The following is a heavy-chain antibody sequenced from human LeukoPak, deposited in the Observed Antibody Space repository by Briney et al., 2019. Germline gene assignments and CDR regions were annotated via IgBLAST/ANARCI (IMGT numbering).Heavy chain of an antibody. CDR2: INHSGST. CDR1: GGSFSGYY. J-gene: IGHJ4*02. D-gene: IGHD3-22*01. CDR3: ARDKGDDSSGYYYQRRRAFDY. Sequence: SETLSLTCAVYGGSFSGYYWSWIRQPPGKGLEWIGEINHSGSTNYNPSLKSRVTISVDTSKNQFSLKLSSVTAADTAVYYCARDKGDDSSGYYYQRRRAFDYWGQGTLVTVSS. V-gene: IGHV4-34*01.